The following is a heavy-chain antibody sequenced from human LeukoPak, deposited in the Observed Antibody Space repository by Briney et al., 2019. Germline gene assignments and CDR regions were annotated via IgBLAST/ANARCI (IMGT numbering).Heavy chain of an antibody. J-gene: IGHJ5*02. V-gene: IGHV4-59*12. CDR3: ARGPGFDP. CDR2: IHYSGST. Sequence: PSETLSLTCSVSGGSINTTYWSWIRQPPGKGLEWIGNIHYSGSTYYNPSLKSRVTISVDTSKNQFSLKLSSVTAADTAVYYCARGPGFDPWGQGTLVTVSS. CDR1: GGSINTTY.